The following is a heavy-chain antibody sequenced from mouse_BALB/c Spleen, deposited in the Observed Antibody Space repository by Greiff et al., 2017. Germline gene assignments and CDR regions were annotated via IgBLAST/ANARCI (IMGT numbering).Heavy chain of an antibody. CDR1: GFTFTDYY. J-gene: IGHJ1*01. CDR3: ARDPNWYFDV. Sequence: EVKLMESGGGLVQPGGSLRLSCATSGFTFTDYYMSWVRQPPGKALEWLGFIRNKANGYTTEYSASVKGRFTISRDNSQSILYLQMNTLRAEDSATYYCARDPNWYFDVWGAGTTVTVSS. CDR2: IRNKANGYTT. V-gene: IGHV7-3*02.